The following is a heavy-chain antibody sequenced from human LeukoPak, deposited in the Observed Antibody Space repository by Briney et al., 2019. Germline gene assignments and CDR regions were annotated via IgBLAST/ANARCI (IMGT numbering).Heavy chain of an antibody. V-gene: IGHV3-30*02. J-gene: IGHJ6*03. Sequence: GGSLRLSCAASGFTFSSFAMHWVRQAPGKGLEWVAFIRYDGSNKYYADSVKGQFTISRDNSKNTLYLQMNSLRAEDTAVYYCAKDVAAIGDYYYYMDVWGKGTTVTVSS. CDR3: AKDVAAIGDYYYYMDV. D-gene: IGHD2-2*02. CDR1: GFTFSSFA. CDR2: IRYDGSNK.